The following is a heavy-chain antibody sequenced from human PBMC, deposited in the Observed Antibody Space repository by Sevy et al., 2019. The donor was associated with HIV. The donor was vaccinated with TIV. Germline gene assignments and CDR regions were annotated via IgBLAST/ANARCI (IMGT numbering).Heavy chain of an antibody. CDR2: IYYSGST. Sequence: SETLSLTCTVSGGSISSGDYYWSWIRQPPGKGLEWIGYIYYSGSTYYNPSLKSRVTISVDTSKNQFSLKLSSVTAADTAVYYCASGITMIVVVASNWFDPWGQGTLVTVSS. J-gene: IGHJ5*02. CDR3: ASGITMIVVVASNWFDP. D-gene: IGHD3-22*01. V-gene: IGHV4-30-4*01. CDR1: GGSISSGDYY.